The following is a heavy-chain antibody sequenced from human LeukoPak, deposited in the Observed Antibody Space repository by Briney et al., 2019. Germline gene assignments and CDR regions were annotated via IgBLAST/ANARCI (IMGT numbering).Heavy chain of an antibody. CDR1: GFTFSSYG. J-gene: IGHJ4*02. CDR2: ISYDGSNK. V-gene: IGHV3-30*03. D-gene: IGHD5-18*01. CDR3: ARDRRYKGGFDY. Sequence: GGSLRLSCAASGFTFSSYGMHWVRQAPGKGLEWVAVISYDGSNKYYADSVKGRFTISRDNSKNTLYLQMNSLRAEDTAVYYCARDRRYKGGFDYWGQGTLVTVSS.